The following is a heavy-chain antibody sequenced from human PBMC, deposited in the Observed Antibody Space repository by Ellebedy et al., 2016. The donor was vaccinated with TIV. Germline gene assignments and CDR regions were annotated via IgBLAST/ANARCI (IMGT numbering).Heavy chain of an antibody. CDR3: AADPEYSSSSWFDY. CDR1: GFSFSSSA. V-gene: IGHV1-58*01. Sequence: ASVKVSCKASGFSFSSSAVQWVRQARGQPLEWIGWIVLGSGNTNSAPKFQERVTITRDVSTSTVYMKLSSLRSEDTGVYYCAADPEYSSSSWFDYWGQGTLVTVSS. J-gene: IGHJ4*02. CDR2: IVLGSGNT. D-gene: IGHD6-6*01.